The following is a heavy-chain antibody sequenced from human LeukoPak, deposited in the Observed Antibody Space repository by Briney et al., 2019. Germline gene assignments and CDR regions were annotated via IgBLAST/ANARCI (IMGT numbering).Heavy chain of an antibody. J-gene: IGHJ4*02. Sequence: GGSLRLSCAPSGFTFSSYAMHWVRQAPGKGLEWVAVISYDGSNKYYADSVKGRFTISRDNSKNTLYLQMNSLRAEDTAVYYCARATRDILTGGDYWGQGILVTVSS. CDR2: ISYDGSNK. CDR1: GFTFSSYA. CDR3: ARATRDILTGGDY. V-gene: IGHV3-30*04. D-gene: IGHD3-9*01.